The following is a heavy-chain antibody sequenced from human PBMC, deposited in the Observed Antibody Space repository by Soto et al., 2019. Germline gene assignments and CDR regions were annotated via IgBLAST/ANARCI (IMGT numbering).Heavy chain of an antibody. V-gene: IGHV3-7*01. CDR3: ASNPTRNYYYYYMDV. Sequence: GGSLRLSCAVSGFTFSSYWMSWVRQAPGKGLEWVANIKQDGSEKYYVDSVKGRFTISRDNAKNSLYLQMNSLRAEDTAVYYCASNPTRNYYYYYMDVWGKGTTVTVSS. D-gene: IGHD2-2*01. CDR2: IKQDGSEK. CDR1: GFTFSSYW. J-gene: IGHJ6*03.